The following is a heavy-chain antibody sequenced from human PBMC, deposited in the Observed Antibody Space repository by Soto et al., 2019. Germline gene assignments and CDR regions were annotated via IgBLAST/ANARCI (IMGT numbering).Heavy chain of an antibody. Sequence: GGSLRLSCAASGFTFNNYDMSWVRQAPGKGLEWVSTIGGSGGSTYYTDFVKGRFTISRDNSKNTLYLQMNNLRAEDTAVYFCARKCGGDCYTNFDFWGQGNLVPVS. CDR3: ARKCGGDCYTNFDF. V-gene: IGHV3-23*01. CDR2: IGGSGGST. D-gene: IGHD2-21*02. J-gene: IGHJ4*02. CDR1: GFTFNNYD.